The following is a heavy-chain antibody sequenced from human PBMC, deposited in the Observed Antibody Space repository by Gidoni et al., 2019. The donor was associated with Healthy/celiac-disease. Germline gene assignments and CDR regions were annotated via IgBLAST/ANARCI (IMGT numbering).Heavy chain of an antibody. V-gene: IGHV3-30-3*01. CDR3: ARAGYCSSTSCYTVRDTGLYFDY. D-gene: IGHD2-2*02. Sequence: QVHLVESGGGVVLPGSSLRLSCPAPHFTSSSYAMPLFRQAPGKGLEWVAVISNDGSNTYYADSVKGRFTISRDNSKNTLYLQMNSLRAEDTAVYYCARAGYCSSTSCYTVRDTGLYFDYWGQGTLVTVSS. CDR2: ISNDGSNT. CDR1: HFTSSSYA. J-gene: IGHJ4*02.